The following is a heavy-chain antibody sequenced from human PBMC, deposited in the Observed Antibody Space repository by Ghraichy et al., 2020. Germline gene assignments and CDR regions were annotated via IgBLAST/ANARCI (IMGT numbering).Heavy chain of an antibody. CDR2: ISWDGGNT. D-gene: IGHD3-10*01. CDR3: AKDGGGRYGSGSYALDY. V-gene: IGHV3-43*01. J-gene: IGHJ4*02. Sequence: GGSLRLSCAASGFTFDDYTMHWVRQAPGKGLEWVSLISWDGGNTYYADSVKGRFTISRDNSKNSLYLQMNSLRTEDTALYYCAKDGGGRYGSGSYALDYWGQGTLVTVSS. CDR1: GFTFDDYT.